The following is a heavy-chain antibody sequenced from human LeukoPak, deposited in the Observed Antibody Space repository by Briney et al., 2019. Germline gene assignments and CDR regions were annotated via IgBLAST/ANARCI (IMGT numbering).Heavy chain of an antibody. Sequence: GASLKISCKASGYSFTDYWIVWVRQMPGKGLEWMGAIYPGDSDTRYSPSLDGQVTISADKSVSTTYLQWSSLQAPDTAMYYCARPSSLYGGTSEDYWGQGTLVTVSS. J-gene: IGHJ4*02. V-gene: IGHV5-51*01. CDR3: ARPSSLYGGTSEDY. CDR2: IYPGDSDT. D-gene: IGHD4-23*01. CDR1: GYSFTDYW.